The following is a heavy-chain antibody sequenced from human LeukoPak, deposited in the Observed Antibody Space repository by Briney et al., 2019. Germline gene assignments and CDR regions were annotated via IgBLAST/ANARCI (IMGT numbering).Heavy chain of an antibody. J-gene: IGHJ6*03. CDR2: IYSGGST. V-gene: IGHV3-66*02. D-gene: IGHD3-3*01. CDR3: ARGNDFWSAAGYYYMDV. Sequence: GGSLRLSCAASGFTVSSNYTRWVRQAPGKGLEWGSVIYSGGSTYYADSVKGRFRISRDNSKNTLYLQMHRMRAEDTAVYYCARGNDFWSAAGYYYMDVWGKGTTVTVSS. CDR1: GFTVSSNY.